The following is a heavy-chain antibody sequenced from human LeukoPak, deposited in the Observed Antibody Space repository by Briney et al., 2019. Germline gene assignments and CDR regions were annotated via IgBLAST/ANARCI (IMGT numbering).Heavy chain of an antibody. CDR1: GYTFIGFF. V-gene: IGHV1-2*02. CDR3: ARSVAPRQGTFHY. Sequence: ASVNVSCKASGYTFIGFFIHWVRQAPGQGPEWMGWINPHSGDTSFAQQFQGRVTLTRDTSISTAYLELTSLRSDDTAVYYCARSVAPRQGTFHYWGQGTLVTVSS. J-gene: IGHJ4*02. D-gene: IGHD6-6*01. CDR2: INPHSGDT.